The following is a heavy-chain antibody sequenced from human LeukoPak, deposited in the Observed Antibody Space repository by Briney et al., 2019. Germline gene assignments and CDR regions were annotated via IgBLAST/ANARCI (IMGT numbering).Heavy chain of an antibody. CDR2: ISGSGGST. J-gene: IGHJ5*02. Sequence: PGGSLRLSCAASGFTFSSYAMSWVRQAPGKGLEWVSAISGSGGSTYYADSVKGRFTISRDNPKNTLYLQMNSLRAEDTAVYYCAKDKGTYYYDSSGYYYPWGQGTLVTVSS. D-gene: IGHD3-22*01. V-gene: IGHV3-23*01. CDR1: GFTFSSYA. CDR3: AKDKGTYYYDSSGYYYP.